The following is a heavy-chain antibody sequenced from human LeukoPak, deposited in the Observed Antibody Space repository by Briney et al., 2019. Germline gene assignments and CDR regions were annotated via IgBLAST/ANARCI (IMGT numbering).Heavy chain of an antibody. Sequence: SVKVSCKASGGTFSSYAISWVRQAPGQGPEWMGGIIPIFGTANYAQKFQGRVTITADESTSTAYMELRSLRSDDTAVYYCAREWDIAAAGTDFDYWGQGTLVTVSS. CDR2: IIPIFGTA. J-gene: IGHJ4*02. CDR1: GGTFSSYA. D-gene: IGHD6-13*01. CDR3: AREWDIAAAGTDFDY. V-gene: IGHV1-69*01.